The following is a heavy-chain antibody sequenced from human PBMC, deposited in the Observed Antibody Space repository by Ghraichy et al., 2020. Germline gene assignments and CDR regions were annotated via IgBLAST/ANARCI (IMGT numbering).Heavy chain of an antibody. D-gene: IGHD6-6*01. Sequence: GGSLRLSCAASGFAFSNAWMSWVRQAPGKGLEWVGRIKSETSGGTIEYAAPVQHRFTISRDDSKNTLYLQMNSLKTEDTAVYYCTTKLAYWGRGTLVTVSS. J-gene: IGHJ4*02. CDR2: IKSETSGGTI. V-gene: IGHV3-15*01. CDR1: GFAFSNAW. CDR3: TTKLAY.